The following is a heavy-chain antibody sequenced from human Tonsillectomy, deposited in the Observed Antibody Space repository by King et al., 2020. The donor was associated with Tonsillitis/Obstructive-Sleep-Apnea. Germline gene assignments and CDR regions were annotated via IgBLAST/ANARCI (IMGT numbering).Heavy chain of an antibody. CDR2: IYYSGST. V-gene: IGHV4-59*08. CDR3: ARHADPLDTAMVYFDY. J-gene: IGHJ4*02. CDR1: GGSISSYY. Sequence: QLQESGPGLVKPSETLSLTCTVSGGSISSYYWSWIRQHPGKGLEWIGYIYYSGSTNYNPSLKSRVTISVDTSKNQFSLKLSSVTAADTAVYYCARHADPLDTAMVYFDYWGQGTLVTVSS. D-gene: IGHD5-18*01.